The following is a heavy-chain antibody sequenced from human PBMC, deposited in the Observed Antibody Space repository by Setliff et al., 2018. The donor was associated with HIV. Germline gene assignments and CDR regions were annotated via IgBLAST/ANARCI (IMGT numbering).Heavy chain of an antibody. Sequence: PSETLSLTCTVSGGSVSDTSYYWGWIRQPPGKGLEWLANVYYSGGTYYNPSLNSRVTISVDTSKNQFSLKLKSVTAADAAVYYCARRSATHGNWNFDLWGRGTLVTVSS. J-gene: IGHJ2*01. CDR1: GGSVSDTSYY. CDR3: ARRSATHGNWNFDL. V-gene: IGHV4-39*01. CDR2: VYYSGGT.